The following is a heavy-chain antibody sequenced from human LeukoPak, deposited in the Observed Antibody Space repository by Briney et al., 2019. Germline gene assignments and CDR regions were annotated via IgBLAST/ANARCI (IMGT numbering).Heavy chain of an antibody. D-gene: IGHD3-10*01. CDR2: IYYSGST. Sequence: PSETLSLTCTVSGGSISSYYWSWIRQPPGKGLEWIGYIYYSGSTNYNPSLKSRVTISVDTSKNQFPLKLSSVTAADTAVYYCARDIRGVIDYGGKGTLVTVPS. CDR3: ARDIRGVIDY. CDR1: GGSISSYY. J-gene: IGHJ4*02. V-gene: IGHV4-59*01.